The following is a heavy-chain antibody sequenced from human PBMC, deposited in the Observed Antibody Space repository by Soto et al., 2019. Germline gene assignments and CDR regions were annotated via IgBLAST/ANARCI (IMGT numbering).Heavy chain of an antibody. CDR3: ARGGIVVVQRDDAFDI. CDR2: IWYDGSNK. V-gene: IGHV3-33*01. D-gene: IGHD2-15*01. Sequence: QVQLVESGGGVVQPGRSLRLSCAASGFTFSSYGMHWVRQAPGKGLEWVAVIWYDGSNKYYADSVKGRFTISRDNSKNTLNLQVNSLRVEDTAVYYCARGGIVVVQRDDAFDIWGQGTMVTVSS. CDR1: GFTFSSYG. J-gene: IGHJ3*02.